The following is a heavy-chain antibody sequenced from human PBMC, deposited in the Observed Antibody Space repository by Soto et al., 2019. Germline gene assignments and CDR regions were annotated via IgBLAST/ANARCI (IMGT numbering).Heavy chain of an antibody. CDR1: GFTFWTYA. Sequence: GGSLRLSCAASGFTFWTYAMSWVRQAPGKGLEWVAVISYDGSNKYYADSVKGRFTISRDDSKNTLYLQMNSLRAEDTAVYYCARDPSSLGFDYWGQGTLVTVSS. J-gene: IGHJ4*02. CDR3: ARDPSSLGFDY. CDR2: ISYDGSNK. V-gene: IGHV3-30-3*01.